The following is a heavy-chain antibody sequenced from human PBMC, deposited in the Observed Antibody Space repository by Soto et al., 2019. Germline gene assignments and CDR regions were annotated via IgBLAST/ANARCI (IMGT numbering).Heavy chain of an antibody. J-gene: IGHJ4*02. CDR3: ARGGHIAVVTASLDY. V-gene: IGHV4-39*07. Sequence: PSETLSLTCTVSGGSISSDSYYWGWIRQSPEKGLEWIASISYSGSTYYNPTLKSRLIISVDTSKSQFSLKLRSADTAVYYCARGGHIAVVTASLDYWGQGTLVTVSS. CDR1: GGSISSDSYY. D-gene: IGHD2-21*02. CDR2: ISYSGST.